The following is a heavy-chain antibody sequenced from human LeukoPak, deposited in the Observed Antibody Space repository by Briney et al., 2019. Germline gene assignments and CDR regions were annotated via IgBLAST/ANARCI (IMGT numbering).Heavy chain of an antibody. J-gene: IGHJ4*02. Sequence: GGSLRLSCAACGFTVSSHYMTWVRQAPGKGLEWVSVIYSGGDTYYADSVKGRFAISRDNSKNTLYHQMNSLRAEDTAVYYCARLPRYWGQGTLVTVSS. CDR2: IYSGGDT. CDR1: GFTVSSHY. CDR3: ARLPRY. V-gene: IGHV3-66*02.